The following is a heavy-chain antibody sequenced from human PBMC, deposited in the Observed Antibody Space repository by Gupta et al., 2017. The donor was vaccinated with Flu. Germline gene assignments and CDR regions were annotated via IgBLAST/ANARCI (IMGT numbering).Heavy chain of an antibody. CDR3: GHRSASYDYNGLDV. V-gene: IGHV2-5*01. CDR2: IYYNGDK. J-gene: IGHJ6*02. CDR1: GFSLNTHAVG. Sequence: QITLKESGPTLVKPTQTLTLTCTFSGFSLNTHAVGVGWIREPPGKALEWLAVIYYNGDKRYSPSLRSRLTITEDTSKNQVFLIMTNMDPVDTGTYYCGHRSASYDYNGLDVWGQGTTVTVSS.